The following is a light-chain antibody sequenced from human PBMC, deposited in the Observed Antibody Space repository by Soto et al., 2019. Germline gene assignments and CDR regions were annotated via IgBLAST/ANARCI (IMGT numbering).Light chain of an antibody. Sequence: EIVMTQSPATLSVSPGERATLSCRASQSVSNNLAWYQQKPGQAPRLLIYGASTRATGIPARFSGSGSGTEFTLTISSLLSEDFAVYSCQQYNNWPRMFGQGTKVEIK. CDR1: QSVSNN. J-gene: IGKJ1*01. CDR3: QQYNNWPRM. CDR2: GAS. V-gene: IGKV3-15*01.